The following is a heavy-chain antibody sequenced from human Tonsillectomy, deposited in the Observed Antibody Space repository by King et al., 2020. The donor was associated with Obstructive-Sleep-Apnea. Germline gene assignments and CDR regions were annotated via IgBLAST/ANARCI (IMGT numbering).Heavy chain of an antibody. CDR1: GYTFTSYW. Sequence: VQLVESGVEVKKPGESLKISCKGSGYTFTSYWIGWVRQVPGKGLEWMGIIHPGDSNIRYSPSFQVQVTISADKSINTAYLQWSSLKASDTAMYYCARPGVSFSLTWYYFDYWGQGTLVTVSS. CDR2: IHPGDSNI. J-gene: IGHJ4*02. D-gene: IGHD3-16*02. CDR3: ARPGVSFSLTWYYFDY. V-gene: IGHV5-51*01.